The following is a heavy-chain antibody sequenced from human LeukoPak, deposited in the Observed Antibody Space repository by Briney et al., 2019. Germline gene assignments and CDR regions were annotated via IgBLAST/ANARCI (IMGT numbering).Heavy chain of an antibody. CDR2: IIPIFGIA. Sequence: ASVKVSCKASGGTFSSYAISWVRQAPGQGLEWMGRIIPIFGIANYAQKFQGRVTITADESTSTAYMELSSLRSEDTAVYYCARGLRGPHYDILTGLDYWGQGTLVTVSS. V-gene: IGHV1-69*15. D-gene: IGHD3-9*01. CDR3: ARGLRGPHYDILTGLDY. J-gene: IGHJ4*02. CDR1: GGTFSSYA.